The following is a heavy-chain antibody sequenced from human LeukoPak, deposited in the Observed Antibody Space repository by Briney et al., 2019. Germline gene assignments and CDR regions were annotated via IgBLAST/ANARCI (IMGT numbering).Heavy chain of an antibody. J-gene: IGHJ4*02. CDR1: GFTFSNYE. V-gene: IGHV3-48*03. D-gene: IGHD3-22*01. CDR2: INSGGFTM. CDR3: AREAITMRTVVINEDYFDY. Sequence: PGGSLRLSCGASGFTFSNYEMNWVRQAPGKGLEWVSYINSGGFTMYYADSVKGRFTISRDNAKNSLYLQMNSLRVEDTAVYYCAREAITMRTVVINEDYFDYWGQGTLVTVSS.